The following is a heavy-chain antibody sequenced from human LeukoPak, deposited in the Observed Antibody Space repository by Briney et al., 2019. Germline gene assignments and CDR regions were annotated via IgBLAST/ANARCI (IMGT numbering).Heavy chain of an antibody. V-gene: IGHV3-7*01. CDR3: ARDRGSGSYFSDY. CDR1: GFTFSSYW. J-gene: IGHJ4*02. CDR2: IKQDGSEK. D-gene: IGHD3-10*01. Sequence: PGGSLRLSCAASGFTFSSYWMSWVRQAPGKGLEWVANIKQDGSEKYYVDSVKGRFTISRDNAKNSLYLQMNSLRAEDTAVYYCARDRGSGSYFSDYWGQGTLVTVSS.